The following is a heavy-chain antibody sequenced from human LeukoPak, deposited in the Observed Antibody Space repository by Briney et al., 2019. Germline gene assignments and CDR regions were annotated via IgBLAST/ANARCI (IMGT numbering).Heavy chain of an antibody. D-gene: IGHD3-10*01. V-gene: IGHV4-38-2*01. Sequence: SETLSLTCAVSGYSISSGYSWGWIRQPPEEGLEWIGYIYHSGSTYYNQSLKSRVTISVDTSKNQFSLKLSSVTAAGTAVYYCARTNYYGSGNYAKFDYWGQGTLVTVSS. CDR3: ARTNYYGSGNYAKFDY. J-gene: IGHJ4*02. CDR2: IYHSGST. CDR1: GYSISSGYS.